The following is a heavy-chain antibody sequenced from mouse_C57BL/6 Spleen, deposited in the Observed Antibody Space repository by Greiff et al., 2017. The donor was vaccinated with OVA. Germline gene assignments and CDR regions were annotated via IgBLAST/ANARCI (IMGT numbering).Heavy chain of an antibody. CDR2: IYPGDGDT. D-gene: IGHD4-1*01. CDR3: ARNWAYFDY. Sequence: QVQLQQSGPELVKPGASVKISCKASGYAFSSSWMNWVKQRPGKGLEWIGRIYPGDGDTNYNGKFKGKATLTADKSSSTAYMQLSSLTSEDSAVYLCARNWAYFDYWGQGTTLTVSS. V-gene: IGHV1-82*01. CDR1: GYAFSSSW. J-gene: IGHJ2*01.